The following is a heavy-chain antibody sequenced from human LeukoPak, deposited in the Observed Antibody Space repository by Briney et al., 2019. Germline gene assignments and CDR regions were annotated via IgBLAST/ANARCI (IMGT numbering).Heavy chain of an antibody. CDR3: ARDFRQLGG. Sequence: GGSLRLSCAASGFTFSDYWMHWVRHAPGKGLMWVSRINTDGRSTTYVDSVKGRFTISRDNAKNTLYLQMNSLRAEDTAVYYCARDFRQLGGWGQGTMVTVSS. J-gene: IGHJ3*01. D-gene: IGHD6-13*01. CDR1: GFTFSDYW. V-gene: IGHV3-74*03. CDR2: INTDGRST.